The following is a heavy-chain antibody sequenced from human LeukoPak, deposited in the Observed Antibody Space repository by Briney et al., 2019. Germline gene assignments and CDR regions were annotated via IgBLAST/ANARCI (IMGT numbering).Heavy chain of an antibody. Sequence: GGSLRLSCAASGFTVTTYYMNWVRQAPGKGLEWVSLLSSSGSPYYADSVKGRFTISSDRSKNTVYLQLSSLRAEDTAVYFCTRYFFDNVYTFDSFDLRAQGTLVTVSS. D-gene: IGHD3-16*01. J-gene: IGHJ3*01. CDR1: GFTVTTYY. CDR3: TRYFFDNVYTFDSFDL. CDR2: LSSSGSP. V-gene: IGHV3-66*01.